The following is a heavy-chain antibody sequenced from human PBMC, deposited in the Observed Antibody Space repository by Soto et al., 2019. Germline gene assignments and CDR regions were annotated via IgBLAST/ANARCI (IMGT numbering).Heavy chain of an antibody. CDR3: ARVAYYYDSSGYFY. J-gene: IGHJ4*02. CDR1: GFSFSSYA. Sequence: GGSLRLSCAASGFSFSSYAMSWVRQAPGKGLEWVSAISGSGGSTYYADSVKGRFTISRDNAKNSLYLQMNSLRAEDTAVYYCARVAYYYDSSGYFYWGQGTLVTVSS. CDR2: ISGSGGST. V-gene: IGHV3-23*01. D-gene: IGHD3-22*01.